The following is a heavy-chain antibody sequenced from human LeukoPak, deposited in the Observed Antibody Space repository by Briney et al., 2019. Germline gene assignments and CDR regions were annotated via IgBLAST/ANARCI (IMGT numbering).Heavy chain of an antibody. CDR3: ARSYASGSYPY. CDR2: IYSSGST. J-gene: IGHJ4*02. D-gene: IGHD3-10*01. V-gene: IGHV4-61*01. Sequence: SETLSLTCTVSGGSVSSGSYCWSWIRQPPGKGLEWIGYIYSSGSTNYNPSLKSRVTISVDASKTQFSLKLSSATAADTAVYYCARSYASGSYPYWGQGTLVTVSS. CDR1: GGSVSSGSYC.